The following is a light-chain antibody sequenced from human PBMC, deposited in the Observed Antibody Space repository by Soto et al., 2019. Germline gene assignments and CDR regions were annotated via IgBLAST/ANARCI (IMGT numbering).Light chain of an antibody. Sequence: DIQMTQSPSTLSASVGDTVTISCRASENINRWLAWYQLKPGKAPKLLIYDASTLHSGVPSRFRGSDSGTEFLLPITSLQPDDFATYYCQHNKPYSTWTFGHGTKVEL. J-gene: IGKJ1*01. V-gene: IGKV1-5*01. CDR2: DAS. CDR3: QHNKPYSTWT. CDR1: ENINRW.